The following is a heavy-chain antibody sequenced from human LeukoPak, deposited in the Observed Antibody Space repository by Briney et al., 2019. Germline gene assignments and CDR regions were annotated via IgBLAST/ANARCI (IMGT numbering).Heavy chain of an antibody. CDR1: GGSISSFY. V-gene: IGHV4-59*01. J-gene: IGHJ5*02. D-gene: IGHD7-27*01. Sequence: SETLSLTCTVSGGSISSFYWTWIRQPPGKGLEWIGYIYYSGSSNYNPSLKSRVTISIDTSKNQFSLNLSSVTAADTAVYYCARETLGGKFVPWGQGTLVTVSS. CDR2: IYYSGSS. CDR3: ARETLGGKFVP.